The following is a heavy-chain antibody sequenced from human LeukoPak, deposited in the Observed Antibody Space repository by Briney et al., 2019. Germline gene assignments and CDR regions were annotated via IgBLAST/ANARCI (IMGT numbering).Heavy chain of an antibody. J-gene: IGHJ4*02. CDR1: GGSISSYY. Sequence: PSETLSLTCAVSGGSISSYYWSWIRQPPGKGLEWIGYIYYSVSTNYNPSLKSRVTISVDTSKNQFSLKLSSVTAADTAVYYCARGWGYFDYWGQGALVTVSS. CDR3: ARGWGYFDY. D-gene: IGHD3-16*01. CDR2: IYYSVST. V-gene: IGHV4-59*08.